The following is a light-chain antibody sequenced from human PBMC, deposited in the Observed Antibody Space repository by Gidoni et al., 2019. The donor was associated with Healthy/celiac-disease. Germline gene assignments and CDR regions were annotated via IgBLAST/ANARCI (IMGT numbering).Light chain of an antibody. Sequence: EIVLTQSPATLSLSPGERATLSCRASQSVSSYLAWYQQKPGQAPRLLIYDASNRATGIPARFSGSGSGTDFTLTISSLEPEDFAVYYCQQRSNWSSMYTFXQXTKLXIK. CDR2: DAS. CDR3: QQRSNWSSMYT. J-gene: IGKJ2*01. CDR1: QSVSSY. V-gene: IGKV3-11*01.